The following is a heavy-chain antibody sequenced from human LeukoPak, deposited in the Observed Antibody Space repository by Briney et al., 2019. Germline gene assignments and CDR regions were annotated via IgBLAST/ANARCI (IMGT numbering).Heavy chain of an antibody. Sequence: PGGSLRLSCAASGFTFRSYWMTWIRQAPGKGLEWVSYISSSGSTIYYADSVKGRFTISRDNAKNSLYLQMNSLRAEDTAVYYCARDKGYSGQWLPPYYWGQGTLVTVSS. D-gene: IGHD6-19*01. J-gene: IGHJ4*02. CDR3: ARDKGYSGQWLPPYY. CDR1: GFTFRSYW. V-gene: IGHV3-11*01. CDR2: ISSSGSTI.